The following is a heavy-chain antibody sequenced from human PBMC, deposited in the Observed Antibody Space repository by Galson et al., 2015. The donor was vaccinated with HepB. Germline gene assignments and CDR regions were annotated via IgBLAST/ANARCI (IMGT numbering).Heavy chain of an antibody. CDR1: GFTVSSNS. D-gene: IGHD3-3*01. J-gene: IGHJ6*02. V-gene: IGHV3-53*01. Sequence: SLRLSCAASGFTVSSNSMSWVRQAPGKGLEWVSVIYTGDRTYYADSVKGRFTISRDNSKNTLYLQMNSLRAEDTAVYYCARWGGYGDYYYYGMDVWGQGTTVTVSS. CDR2: IYTGDRT. CDR3: ARWGGYGDYYYYGMDV.